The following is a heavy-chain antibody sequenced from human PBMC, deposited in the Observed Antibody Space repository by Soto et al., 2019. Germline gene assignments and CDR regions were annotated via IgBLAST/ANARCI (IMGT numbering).Heavy chain of an antibody. CDR3: AKDGGAGRRHNCFDP. J-gene: IGHJ5*02. D-gene: IGHD6-13*01. CDR2: ISGSGGST. CDR1: GFTFSSYA. Sequence: GGSLRLSCAASGFTFSSYAMSWVRQAPGKGLEWVSAISGSGGSTYYADSVKGRFTISRDNSKNTLYLQLNSLRAEDTAVYYCAKDGGAGRRHNCFDPWGQGALVTVYS. V-gene: IGHV3-23*01.